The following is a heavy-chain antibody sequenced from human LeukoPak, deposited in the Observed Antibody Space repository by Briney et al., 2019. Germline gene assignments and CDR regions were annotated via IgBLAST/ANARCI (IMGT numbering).Heavy chain of an antibody. J-gene: IGHJ4*02. CDR1: GYTFTSYA. D-gene: IGHD3-22*01. CDR3: ARDRPPLLYYYDSSGYYPPFDY. Sequence: ASVKVSCKASGYTFTSYAMNWVRQAPGQGLEWMGWINTNTGNPTYAQGFTGRFVFSLDTSVSTAYLQISSLKAEDTAVYYCARDRPPLLYYYDSSGYYPPFDYWGQGTLVTVSS. V-gene: IGHV7-4-1*02. CDR2: INTNTGNP.